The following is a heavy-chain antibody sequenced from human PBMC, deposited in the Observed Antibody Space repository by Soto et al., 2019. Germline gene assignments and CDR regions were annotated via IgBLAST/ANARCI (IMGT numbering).Heavy chain of an antibody. CDR3: ARVPYYYDSSGYHPYYFDY. J-gene: IGHJ4*02. CDR2: IYYSGRT. CDR1: GGSISSYY. D-gene: IGHD3-22*01. Sequence: KPSETLSLTCTVSGGSISSYYWSWIRQPPGKGLEWIAYIYYSGRTTYNPSLKSRVTISVDTSKNQFSLKLSSVTAADTAVYYCARVPYYYDSSGYHPYYFDYWGQGTLVTVSS. V-gene: IGHV4-59*01.